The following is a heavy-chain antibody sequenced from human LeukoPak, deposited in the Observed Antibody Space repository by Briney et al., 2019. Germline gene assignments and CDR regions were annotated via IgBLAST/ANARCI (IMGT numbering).Heavy chain of an antibody. CDR3: TTDGTYYYGSGSYYYDY. CDR2: IKSKTDGGTT. J-gene: IGHJ4*02. Sequence: GGSLRLSCAASGFTFSNTWMSWGRQAPGKGREWVGRIKSKTDGGTTDYAAPVKGRFTISRDDSKNTLYLQMNSLKTEDTAVYYCTTDGTYYYGSGSYYYDYWGQGTLVTVSS. CDR1: GFTFSNTW. D-gene: IGHD3-10*01. V-gene: IGHV3-15*01.